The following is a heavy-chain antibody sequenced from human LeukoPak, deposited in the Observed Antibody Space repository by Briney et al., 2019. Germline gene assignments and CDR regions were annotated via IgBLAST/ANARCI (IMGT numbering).Heavy chain of an antibody. Sequence: GGSLRLSCVASGFSFTGNWMSWVRQAPGKGPEWVASIKEDGSEKYYGDSVSGRFTISRDNAKNSPYLQMNGLRAEDTAVYYCAQEGNWGQGTLVTVSS. CDR2: IKEDGSEK. V-gene: IGHV3-7*01. CDR3: AQEGN. J-gene: IGHJ4*02. CDR1: GFSFTGNW.